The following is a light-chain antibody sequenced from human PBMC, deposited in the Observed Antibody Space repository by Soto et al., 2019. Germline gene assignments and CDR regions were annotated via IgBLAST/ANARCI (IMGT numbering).Light chain of an antibody. V-gene: IGKV3-15*01. CDR1: RSVNSN. Sequence: EIVMTQSPATLPVSPGEGATLSCRASRSVNSNIAWYQQRPGQAPRLLIYGASTRATGIPARFSGSGSGTEFTLTISSLQSEDFAVYYCQQYQLWPLAFGGGTKIDIK. J-gene: IGKJ4*01. CDR3: QQYQLWPLA. CDR2: GAS.